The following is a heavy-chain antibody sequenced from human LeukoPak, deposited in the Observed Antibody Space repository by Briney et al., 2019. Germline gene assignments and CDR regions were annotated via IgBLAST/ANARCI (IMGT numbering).Heavy chain of an antibody. Sequence: GGSLRLSCAASGFTFSSYAMSWVRQAPGKGLEWVSAISGSGGSTYYADSVKGRFTISRDNSKNTLYLQMNSLRAEDTAVYYCAKRWSGYYGSRSYFSWGQGTLVTVSS. CDR2: ISGSGGST. CDR1: GFTFSSYA. D-gene: IGHD3-10*01. J-gene: IGHJ4*02. CDR3: AKRWSGYYGSRSYFS. V-gene: IGHV3-23*01.